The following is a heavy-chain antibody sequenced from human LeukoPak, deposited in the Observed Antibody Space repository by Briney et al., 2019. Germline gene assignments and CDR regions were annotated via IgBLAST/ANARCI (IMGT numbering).Heavy chain of an antibody. D-gene: IGHD6-13*01. Sequence: PSETLSFNCTVSGGSISSCYWSWIRQPPGKGLEWIGYIYCSGSTNYNPSLKSRVTISVDTSKNQFSLKLSSVTAADTAVYYCARSRIAAAGFLYYYGMDVWGQGTTVTVSS. CDR3: ARSRIAAAGFLYYYGMDV. CDR2: IYCSGST. CDR1: GGSISSCY. V-gene: IGHV4-59*01. J-gene: IGHJ6*02.